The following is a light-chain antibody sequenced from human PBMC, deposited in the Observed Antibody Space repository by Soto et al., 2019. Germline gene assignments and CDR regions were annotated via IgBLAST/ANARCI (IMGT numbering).Light chain of an antibody. CDR3: QQRSNWPSIT. J-gene: IGKJ5*01. V-gene: IGKV3-15*01. CDR1: QSVSSN. Sequence: EIVMTQSKATLSVSPGERATLSCRASQSVSSNLAWYQQKPGQAPRLLIYGASTRATGIPARFSGSGSGTEFTLTISSLQSEDFAVYYCQQRSNWPSITFGQGTRLEIK. CDR2: GAS.